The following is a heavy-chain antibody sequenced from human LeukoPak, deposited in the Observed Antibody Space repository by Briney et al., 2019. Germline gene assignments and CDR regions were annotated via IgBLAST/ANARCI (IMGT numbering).Heavy chain of an antibody. CDR3: AKNYVTIYADYSWYFDL. Sequence: PGGSLSLSCGAFGFTFSTYGMTWVRQAPGKGLEWVSDISGRGEATHYADSVKGRFTISRDNSKNTLYLQMNSLRAEDTAIYYCAKNYVTIYADYSWYFDLWGRGTLVTVSS. V-gene: IGHV3-23*01. CDR2: ISGRGEAT. CDR1: GFTFSTYG. D-gene: IGHD3-16*01. J-gene: IGHJ2*01.